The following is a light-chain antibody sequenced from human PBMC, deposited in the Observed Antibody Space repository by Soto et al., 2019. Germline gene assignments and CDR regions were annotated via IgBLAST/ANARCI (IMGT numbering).Light chain of an antibody. CDR2: EVS. V-gene: IGLV2-14*01. Sequence: QSALTRPASVSGSPGQSITISCTGTSSDVGTYNYVSWYQQHPGKAPKLMIYEVSDRPSGVSNRFSGSKSGNTASLTISGLQAEDEADYYCSSYTSSSTVVFCGGTKLTVL. CDR1: SSDVGTYNY. J-gene: IGLJ2*01. CDR3: SSYTSSSTVV.